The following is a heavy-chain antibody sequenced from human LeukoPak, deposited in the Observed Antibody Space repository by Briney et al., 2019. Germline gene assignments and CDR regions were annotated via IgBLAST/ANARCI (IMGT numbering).Heavy chain of an antibody. CDR2: ISSNGGST. V-gene: IGHV3-64*01. D-gene: IGHD6-19*01. CDR3: ARDDDSSGWYGFDY. Sequence: HPGGSLRLSCAASGCTFSSYAMHWVRQAPGKGLEYVSAISSNGGSTYYANSVKGRFTISRDNSKNTLYLQMGSLRAEDMAVYYCARDDDSSGWYGFDYWGQGTLVTVSS. CDR1: GCTFSSYA. J-gene: IGHJ4*02.